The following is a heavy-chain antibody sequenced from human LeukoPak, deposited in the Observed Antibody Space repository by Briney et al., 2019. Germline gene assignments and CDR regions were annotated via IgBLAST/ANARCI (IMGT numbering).Heavy chain of an antibody. Sequence: GGSLRLSCTASGFTFGDYGMSWVRQAPGKGLEWVGFIRSKVYGGTAESAASVNGRFAISRDDSKSIAYLQMISLKTEDTAVYYCTREGIVGASGYYFDYWGQGTLVTVAS. CDR3: TREGIVGASGYYFDY. J-gene: IGHJ4*02. D-gene: IGHD1-26*01. CDR1: GFTFGDYG. V-gene: IGHV3-49*04. CDR2: IRSKVYGGTA.